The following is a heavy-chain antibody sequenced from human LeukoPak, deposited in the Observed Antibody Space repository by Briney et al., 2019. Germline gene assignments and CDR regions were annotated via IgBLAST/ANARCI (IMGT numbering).Heavy chain of an antibody. CDR2: IYYSGST. D-gene: IGHD5-18*01. Sequence: SETLSLTCAVSGGSISSYYWSWIRQPPGKGLGWIGYIYYSGSTNYNPSLKSRVTISVDTSKNQFSLKLSSVTAADTAVYYCARAAYSYGSYWFDPWGQGTLVTVSS. J-gene: IGHJ5*02. CDR1: GGSISSYY. V-gene: IGHV4-59*01. CDR3: ARAAYSYGSYWFDP.